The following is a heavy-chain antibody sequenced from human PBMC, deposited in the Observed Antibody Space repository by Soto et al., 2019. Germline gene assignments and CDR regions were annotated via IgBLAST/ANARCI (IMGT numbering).Heavy chain of an antibody. V-gene: IGHV1-69*13. D-gene: IGHD1-26*01. CDR3: ARGVSAGVDY. Sequence: SVKVSCKASGGTFSSYAISWVRQAPGQGLEWMGGVIPIFGTANCAQKFQGRVTITADESTSTAYMELSSLRSDDTAFYYCARGVSAGVDYWGQGTLVTVSS. J-gene: IGHJ4*02. CDR2: VIPIFGTA. CDR1: GGTFSSYA.